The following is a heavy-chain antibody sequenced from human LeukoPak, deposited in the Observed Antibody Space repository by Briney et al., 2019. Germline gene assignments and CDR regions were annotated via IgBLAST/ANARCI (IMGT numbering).Heavy chain of an antibody. CDR1: GFTFTTYS. V-gene: IGHV3-23*01. CDR2: ISGSGGST. Sequence: GGSLRLSCVASGFTFTTYSMTWVRQAPGKGLEWVSAISGSGGSTFYADAVKDRFTISRDNSKNTVYLQMNSLRAEDTAVYYCARLGMRCSSSWYRGYDAFDIWGQGTMVTVSS. D-gene: IGHD6-13*01. CDR3: ARLGMRCSSSWYRGYDAFDI. J-gene: IGHJ3*02.